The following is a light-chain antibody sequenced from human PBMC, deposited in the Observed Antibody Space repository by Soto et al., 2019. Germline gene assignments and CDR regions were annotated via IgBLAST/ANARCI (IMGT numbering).Light chain of an antibody. CDR3: QQYNNWPLT. CDR1: QSVSSSN. CDR2: GAS. Sequence: EIVLTHSPGTLSLSPGDRATLYFSSSQSVSSSNLAWYQQKRGQSPRLLIYGASSRATGIPDRFSGSGSGPDFTLTISRLEPEDFALYYCQQYNNWPLTFGGGTKVDIK. J-gene: IGKJ4*01. V-gene: IGKV3-20*01.